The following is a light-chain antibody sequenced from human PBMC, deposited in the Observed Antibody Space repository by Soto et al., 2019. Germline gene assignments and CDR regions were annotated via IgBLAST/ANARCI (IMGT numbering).Light chain of an antibody. J-gene: IGKJ4*01. CDR3: QQYQNWPLT. Sequence: EVVVTQSPGTLSLSQGERATLSCRASQSVSSSYLAWYQQKPGQAPRLLIYGTSNRATGIPDRFSGSGSGTEFTLSISSLQSEDVAVYYCQQYQNWPLTFGGGTKVDIK. CDR2: GTS. CDR1: QSVSSSY. V-gene: IGKV3-20*01.